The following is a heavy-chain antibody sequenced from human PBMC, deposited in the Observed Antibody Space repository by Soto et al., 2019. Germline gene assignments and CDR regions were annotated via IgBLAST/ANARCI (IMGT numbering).Heavy chain of an antibody. CDR3: ARGGFGELLAYYYGMDV. J-gene: IGHJ6*02. CDR1: GVSFSGYY. D-gene: IGHD3-10*01. CDR2: INHSGST. Sequence: SETLSLTCAVYGVSFSGYYWSWIRQPPGKGLEWIGEINHSGSTNYNPSLKSRVTISVDTSKNQFSLKLSSVTAADTAVYYCARGGFGELLAYYYGMDVWGQGTTVTVSS. V-gene: IGHV4-34*01.